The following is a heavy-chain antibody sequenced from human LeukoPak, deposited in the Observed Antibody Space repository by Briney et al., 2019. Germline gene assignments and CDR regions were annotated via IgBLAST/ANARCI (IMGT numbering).Heavy chain of an antibody. V-gene: IGHV1-46*01. CDR1: GYTFTDYY. D-gene: IGHD6-13*01. Sequence: GASVKVSCKASGYTFTDYYIHWVRQAPGQGLEWMGIINPSGGSTSYAQKFQGRVTMTRDMSTSTVYMELSSLRSEDTAVYYCARGSSSSWFNYYYYMDVWGKGTTVTVSS. CDR2: INPSGGST. J-gene: IGHJ6*03. CDR3: ARGSSSSWFNYYYYMDV.